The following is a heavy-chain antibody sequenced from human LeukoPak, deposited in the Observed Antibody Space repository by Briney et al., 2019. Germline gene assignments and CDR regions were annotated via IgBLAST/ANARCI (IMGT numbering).Heavy chain of an antibody. D-gene: IGHD2-15*01. CDR2: INWNGGST. CDR1: GFTFDDYG. Sequence: GGSLRLSCAASGFTFDDYGMSWVRQAPGKGLEWVSGINWNGGSTGYADSVKGRFTISRDNAKNSMYLQMNSLRAEDTAVYYCVRDTVVVDATLYYYMDVWGTGTTVTVSS. V-gene: IGHV3-20*04. CDR3: VRDTVVVDATLYYYMDV. J-gene: IGHJ6*03.